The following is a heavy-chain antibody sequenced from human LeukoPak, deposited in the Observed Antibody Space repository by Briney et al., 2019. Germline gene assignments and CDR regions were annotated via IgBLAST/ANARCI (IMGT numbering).Heavy chain of an antibody. Sequence: ASVKVSCKASGYTFTNYYMHWVRQAPGQGLEWMGWINPNSGGTNYAQKFQGRVTMTRDTSISTAYMELSRLRSDDTAVYYCATMVRGVLGYFQHWGQGTLVTVSS. D-gene: IGHD3-10*01. CDR1: GYTFTNYY. J-gene: IGHJ1*01. CDR2: INPNSGGT. CDR3: ATMVRGVLGYFQH. V-gene: IGHV1-2*02.